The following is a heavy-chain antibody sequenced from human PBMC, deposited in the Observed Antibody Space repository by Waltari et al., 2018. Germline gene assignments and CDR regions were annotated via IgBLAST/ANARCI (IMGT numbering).Heavy chain of an antibody. CDR2: IYHSGST. V-gene: IGHV4-38-2*01. D-gene: IGHD3-3*01. Sequence: QVQLQESGPGLVKPSETLYLTCAVSGTSISSGYYWGWIGQPQGKGLGGIGSIYHSGSTFYNPSRKSRFPISVDTSKTQFSLKLSSVTAADTAVYYCARQKSTIFGVVILPPHFDYWCQGTLVTVSS. CDR3: ARQKSTIFGVVILPPHFDY. J-gene: IGHJ4*02. CDR1: GTSISSGYY.